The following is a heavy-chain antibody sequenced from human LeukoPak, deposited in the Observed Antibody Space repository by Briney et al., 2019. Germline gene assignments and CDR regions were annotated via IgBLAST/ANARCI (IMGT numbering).Heavy chain of an antibody. CDR1: GGSFSGYY. CDR3: ARGGGRGPYKTRAHQDY. D-gene: IGHD1-14*01. Sequence: SGTLSLTCAVYGGSFSGYYWSWIRQPPGKGLEWIGEINHSGSTNYNPSLKSRVTTSVDASKNQFSLKLSSVTAADTAVYYCARGGGRGPYKTRAHQDYWGQGTLVTVSS. V-gene: IGHV4-34*01. CDR2: INHSGST. J-gene: IGHJ4*02.